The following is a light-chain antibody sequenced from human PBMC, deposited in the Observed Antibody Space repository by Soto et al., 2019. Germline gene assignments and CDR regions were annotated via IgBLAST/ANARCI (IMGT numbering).Light chain of an antibody. J-gene: IGKJ1*01. CDR2: GAS. CDR1: QSVSSNY. Sequence: VLTQSPGTLSLSPGERATLSCRASQSVSSNYLAWYQQKPGQAPRLLIFGASTRATGIPDRFSGSGSETDFTLTISRLEPEDFAVYHCQQYGDSPPTFGQGTRWIS. CDR3: QQYGDSPPT. V-gene: IGKV3-20*01.